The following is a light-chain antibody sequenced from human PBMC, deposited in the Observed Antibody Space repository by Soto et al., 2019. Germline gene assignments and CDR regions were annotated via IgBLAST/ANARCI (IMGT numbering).Light chain of an antibody. CDR3: VTWDDSRVSYV. V-gene: IGLV1-51*01. J-gene: IGLJ1*01. CDR2: DND. Sequence: QSVLTQPPSVSAAPGQRVIISCSGRSTKIGDNYVSWYQHLPGTAPKLVVYDNDRRPSELPGRFSGSKSGTSATLVLTGLQTGDGADYYCVTWDDSRVSYVLGAGTKLTVL. CDR1: STKIGDNY.